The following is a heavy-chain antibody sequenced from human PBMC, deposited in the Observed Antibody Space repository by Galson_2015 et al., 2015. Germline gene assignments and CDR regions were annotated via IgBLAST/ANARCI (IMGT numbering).Heavy chain of an antibody. CDR3: TRGAPQYWYFDL. CDR2: VKQDGSEK. Sequence: SLRLSCAASGFTFSNYWMAWVRQAPGKGLEWVANVKQDGSEKHYVDSVKGRFVISSDNAKNSVYLRLNNLRAEDTAVYYCTRGAPQYWYFDLWGRGTLVTVSS. J-gene: IGHJ2*01. V-gene: IGHV3-7*03. CDR1: GFTFSNYW.